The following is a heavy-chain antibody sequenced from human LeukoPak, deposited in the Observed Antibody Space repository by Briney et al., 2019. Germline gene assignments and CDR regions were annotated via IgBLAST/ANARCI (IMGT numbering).Heavy chain of an antibody. J-gene: IGHJ4*02. CDR1: GFTFISYS. CDR3: ARASSGQDYYFDY. D-gene: IGHD3-10*01. Sequence: GGTLRLSCAAFGFTFISYSMNWVRQAPGKGLEWVSSISSSGSYIYYADSVKGRFTISRDNAKNSLYLQMNSLRAEDTAVYYCARASSGQDYYFDYWGQGTLVTVSS. V-gene: IGHV3-21*01. CDR2: ISSSGSYI.